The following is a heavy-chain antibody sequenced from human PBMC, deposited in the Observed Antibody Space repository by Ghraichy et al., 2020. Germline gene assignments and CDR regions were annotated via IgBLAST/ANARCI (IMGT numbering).Heavy chain of an antibody. Sequence: ASVKVSCKASGYTFTSYDINWVRQATGQGLEWMGWMNPNSGNTGYAQKFQGRVTMTRNTSISTAYMELSSLRSEDTAVYYCARFAKDYDFWSGYYTDYYYYYMDVWGKGTTVTVSS. CDR2: MNPNSGNT. CDR1: GYTFTSYD. J-gene: IGHJ6*03. CDR3: ARFAKDYDFWSGYYTDYYYYYMDV. V-gene: IGHV1-8*01. D-gene: IGHD3-3*01.